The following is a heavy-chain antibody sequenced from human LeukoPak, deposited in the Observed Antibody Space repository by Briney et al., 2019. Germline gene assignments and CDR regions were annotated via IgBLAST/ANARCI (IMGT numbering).Heavy chain of an antibody. Sequence: GGSPKISCKGSGSSFTSYWIGWVRPMPRKGLEWMGIIYPGDSDTRYSPSFQGQVTISADKSISTAYLQWSSLKASDAAMQFCARPGRGQKHITHPPGNPYLVYWGQGKLVTVSS. CDR3: ARPGRGQKHITHPPGNPYLVY. D-gene: IGHD4-23*01. CDR2: IYPGDSDT. J-gene: IGHJ4*02. CDR1: GSSFTSYW. V-gene: IGHV5-51*01.